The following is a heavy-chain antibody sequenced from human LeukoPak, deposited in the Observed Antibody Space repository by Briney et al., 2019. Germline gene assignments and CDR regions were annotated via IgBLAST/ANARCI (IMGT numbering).Heavy chain of an antibody. CDR1: GFTFSSYA. CDR2: ISAGGDTT. Sequence: GGSLRLSCVASGFTFSSYAMSWVRQAPGKGLEWVSGISAGGDTTYTADSVRRRFTISRDNSNNTLYLQMNTLTAEDTAVYYCAGISYSGTWPVGYWGQGALVTVTA. J-gene: IGHJ4*02. CDR3: AGISYSGTWPVGY. V-gene: IGHV3-23*01. D-gene: IGHD6-25*01.